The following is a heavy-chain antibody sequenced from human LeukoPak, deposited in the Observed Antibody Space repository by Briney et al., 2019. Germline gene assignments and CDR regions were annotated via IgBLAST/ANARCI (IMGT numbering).Heavy chain of an antibody. J-gene: IGHJ3*02. V-gene: IGHV3-30*03. D-gene: IGHD6-13*01. CDR1: GFTFSSYG. CDR2: ISYDETYT. Sequence: PGGSLRLSCVASGFTFSSYGMHWVRQAPGKGLEWVAVISYDETYTHYADSVKGRFTISRDSSKNTLYLEMNSLRPEDTAVYYCASPYSSSQVQRRKDAFDIWGQGTMVTVSS. CDR3: ASPYSSSQVQRRKDAFDI.